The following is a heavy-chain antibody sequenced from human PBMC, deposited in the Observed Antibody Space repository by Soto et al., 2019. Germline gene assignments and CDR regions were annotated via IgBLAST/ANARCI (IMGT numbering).Heavy chain of an antibody. CDR3: ARDRPLDTIFGVVILYYFDY. V-gene: IGHV1-18*04. J-gene: IGHJ4*02. D-gene: IGHD3-3*01. Sequence: ASVRVSCKASGYPFTSYGISWLRKARGQGLEWMGWISAYNGNTNYAQKLQGRCTMTTDTSTSTAYMELRSLRSDDTAVYYCARDRPLDTIFGVVILYYFDYWGQGTLVTVSS. CDR2: ISAYNGNT. CDR1: GYPFTSYG.